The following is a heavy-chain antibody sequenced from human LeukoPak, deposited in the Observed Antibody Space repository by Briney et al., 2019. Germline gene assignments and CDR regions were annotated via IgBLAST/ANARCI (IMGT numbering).Heavy chain of an antibody. V-gene: IGHV4-31*03. CDR3: AREWYDFWSGYQIYYYYYMDV. CDR2: IYYSGST. D-gene: IGHD3-3*01. Sequence: MPSQTLSLTCTVSGGSISSGGYYWRWIRQHPGKGLEWIGYIYYSGSTYYNPSLKSRVTISVDTSKNQFSLKLSSVTAADTAVYYCAREWYDFWSGYQIYYYYYMDVWGKGTTVTVSS. J-gene: IGHJ6*03. CDR1: GGSISSGGYY.